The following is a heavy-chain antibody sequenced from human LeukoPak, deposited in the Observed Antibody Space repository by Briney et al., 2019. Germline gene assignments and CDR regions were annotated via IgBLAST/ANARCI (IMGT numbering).Heavy chain of an antibody. J-gene: IGHJ4*02. V-gene: IGHV3-23*01. D-gene: IGHD3-22*01. CDR1: GFTFSSYA. Sequence: GGSLRLSCAASGFTFSSYAMSWVRQAPGKGLEWVSAISGSGGSKYYADSVKGRFTISRDNSKNTLYLQMNSLRAEGTAVYYCAKYGSEGRITMIVVTTFDYWGQGTLVTVSP. CDR2: ISGSGGSK. CDR3: AKYGSEGRITMIVVTTFDY.